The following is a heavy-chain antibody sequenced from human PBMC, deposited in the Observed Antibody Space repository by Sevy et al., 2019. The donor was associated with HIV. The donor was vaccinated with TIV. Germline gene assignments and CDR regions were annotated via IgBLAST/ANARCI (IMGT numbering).Heavy chain of an antibody. D-gene: IGHD5-18*01. CDR2: ISYDGSNE. CDR1: GFTFSSYA. CDR3: ARDRRGDTTMDY. J-gene: IGHJ4*02. Sequence: GGSLRLSCAASGFTFSSYAMHWVRQAPGKGLEWVAVISYDGSNEYYADSVKGRLTISRVNSKNTVYLQMNCLRVEDTAVYYWARDRRGDTTMDYWGQGTLVTVSS. V-gene: IGHV3-30-3*01.